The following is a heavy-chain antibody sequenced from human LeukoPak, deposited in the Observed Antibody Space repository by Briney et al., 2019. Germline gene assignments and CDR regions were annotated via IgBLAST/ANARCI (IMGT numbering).Heavy chain of an antibody. CDR2: IRSKVYGGTT. CDR3: TRDRNTWFGEVYFDY. Sequence: GGPLRLSCPASGFTFGDYAMSWVGQAPGKGLEGVGFIRSKVYGGTTEYAASVKGIFTISRDDSKSIAYLQMNSLKTEDTAVYYCTRDRNTWFGEVYFDYWGQGTLVTVSS. D-gene: IGHD3-10*01. J-gene: IGHJ4*02. CDR1: GFTFGDYA. V-gene: IGHV3-49*04.